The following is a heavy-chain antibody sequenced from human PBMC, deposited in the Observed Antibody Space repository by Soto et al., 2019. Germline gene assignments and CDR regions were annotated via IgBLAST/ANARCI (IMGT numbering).Heavy chain of an antibody. CDR3: ARERAAAGTRIHYYYYGMDV. Sequence: GASVKVSCKASGYTFTSYYMHWVRQAPGQGLEWMGIINPSGGSTSYAQKFQGRVTMTRDTSTSTVYMELSSLRSEDTAVYYCARERAAAGTRIHYYYYGMDVWGQGTTVTVSS. D-gene: IGHD6-13*01. CDR1: GYTFTSYY. J-gene: IGHJ6*02. CDR2: INPSGGST. V-gene: IGHV1-46*01.